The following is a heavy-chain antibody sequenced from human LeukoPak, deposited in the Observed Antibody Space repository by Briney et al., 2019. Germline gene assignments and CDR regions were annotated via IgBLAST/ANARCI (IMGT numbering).Heavy chain of an antibody. D-gene: IGHD6-19*01. V-gene: IGHV4-61*01. Sequence: SETLSLTCTVSGGSFSSGSFDWSWIRQPPGKGLEWLGYIYYSGSTNYNPSLKSRVTISVDTSKNQFSLKLSSVTAADAAVYFCARSWSSGWFFDYWGQGTLVTVSS. J-gene: IGHJ4*02. CDR1: GGSFSSGSFD. CDR3: ARSWSSGWFFDY. CDR2: IYYSGST.